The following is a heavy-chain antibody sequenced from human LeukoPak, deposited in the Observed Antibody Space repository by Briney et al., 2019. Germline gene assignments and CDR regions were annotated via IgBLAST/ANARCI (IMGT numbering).Heavy chain of an antibody. CDR3: ARIDWNPDY. D-gene: IGHD3-9*01. CDR2: IYRSGVT. Sequence: SETLSLTCSVSGYSISSGYHWGWIRLPPGKGLEWIGNIYRSGVTYYNPSLKGRVTISVDTSKNHFSLRLSSVTAADTAVYFCARIDWNPDYWGQGTLVTVSS. V-gene: IGHV4-38-2*01. CDR1: GYSISSGYH. J-gene: IGHJ4*02.